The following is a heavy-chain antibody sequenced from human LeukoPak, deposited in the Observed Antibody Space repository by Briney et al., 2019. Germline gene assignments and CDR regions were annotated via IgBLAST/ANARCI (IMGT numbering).Heavy chain of an antibody. J-gene: IGHJ4*02. CDR1: GGSISSGDYY. D-gene: IGHD3-10*01. CDR2: IYYSGST. Sequence: PSETLSLTCTVSGGSISSGDYYWSWIRQPPGKGLEWIGYIYYSGSTYYNPSLKSRVTISVDTSKNQFSLKLSSVTAADTAVYYCARVVRLWFGELILGSIYYFDYWGQGTLVTVSS. CDR3: ARVVRLWFGELILGSIYYFDY. V-gene: IGHV4-30-4*01.